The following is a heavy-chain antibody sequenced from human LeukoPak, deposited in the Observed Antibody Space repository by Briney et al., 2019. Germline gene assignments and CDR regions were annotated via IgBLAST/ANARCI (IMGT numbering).Heavy chain of an antibody. Sequence: GGSLRLSCSASGFTFSSHYMSWVRQAPGKGLEWVANIKKDGSEKYHVDSVKGRFTISRDNAKTSLYLQMNSLRAEDTGVYYCARHLSGITGYTYGRGIDYWGQGTLVTVSS. J-gene: IGHJ4*02. CDR2: IKKDGSEK. CDR1: GFTFSSHY. CDR3: ARHLSGITGYTYGRGIDY. V-gene: IGHV3-7*01. D-gene: IGHD5-18*01.